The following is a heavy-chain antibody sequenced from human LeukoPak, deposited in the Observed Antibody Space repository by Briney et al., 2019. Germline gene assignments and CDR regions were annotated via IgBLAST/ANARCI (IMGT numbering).Heavy chain of an antibody. J-gene: IGHJ5*02. CDR3: ARRTGSHLPNWFDP. V-gene: IGHV4-39*02. CDR2: IHNSGGT. Sequence: SETLSLTCAVSGGSISSSGYYWAWIRQPPGKGLEWIGSIHNSGGTYYNPSLNSRVTITVDASKNHFSLKLSSVTAADTAVYYYARRTGSHLPNWFDPWGQGTLVTVSS. D-gene: IGHD3-10*01. CDR1: GGSISSSGYY.